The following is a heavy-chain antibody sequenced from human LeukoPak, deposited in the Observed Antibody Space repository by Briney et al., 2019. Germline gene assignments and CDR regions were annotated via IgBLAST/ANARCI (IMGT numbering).Heavy chain of an antibody. CDR3: AKGERGLLWFGELFYYFEY. V-gene: IGHV3-23*01. CDR2: ISGSGGST. J-gene: IGHJ4*02. CDR1: GFTFSSYA. Sequence: GGSLRLSCVASGFTFSSYAMSWVRQAPGKGLEWVSAISGSGGSTYYADSVKGRFNISRDNSKNTLYLQMNSLRAEDTAVYYCAKGERGLLWFGELFYYFEYWGQGILVTVSS. D-gene: IGHD3-10*01.